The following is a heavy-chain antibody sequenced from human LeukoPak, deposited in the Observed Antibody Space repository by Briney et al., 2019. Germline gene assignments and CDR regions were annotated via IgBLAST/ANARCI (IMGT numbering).Heavy chain of an antibody. CDR2: IIPIFGTA. J-gene: IGHJ4*02. Sequence: SVKVSCKASGYTFTSYGISWVRQAPGQGLEWMGRIIPIFGTAKYAQKFQGRVTITTDESMSTAYMELSSLTSEDTAVYYCASDYSSSWQRSDYFDYWGQGTLVTVSS. CDR3: ASDYSSSWQRSDYFDY. D-gene: IGHD6-13*01. CDR1: GYTFTSYG. V-gene: IGHV1-69*05.